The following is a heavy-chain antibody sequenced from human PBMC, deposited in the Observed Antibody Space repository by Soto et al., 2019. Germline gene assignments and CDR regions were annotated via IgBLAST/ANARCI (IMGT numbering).Heavy chain of an antibody. CDR3: AKVRYSSPMGYYYGMDV. J-gene: IGHJ6*02. Sequence: QVQLVQSGAEVKKPGSSVKVSCKAAGGAFNNYPITWVRQAPGQGLEWMGGSIPIFGTANYAQKFQGRVTISVDESTSTAYMELSSLRSEDTAVYYCAKVRYSSPMGYYYGMDVWGQGTTVTVSS. V-gene: IGHV1-69*01. CDR2: SIPIFGTA. D-gene: IGHD6-19*01. CDR1: GGAFNNYP.